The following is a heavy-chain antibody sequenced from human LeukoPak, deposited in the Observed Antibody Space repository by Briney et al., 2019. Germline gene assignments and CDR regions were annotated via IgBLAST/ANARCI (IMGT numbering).Heavy chain of an antibody. CDR2: ISRSSSVI. V-gene: IGHV3-48*04. J-gene: IGHJ3*02. CDR3: ARVVITMVRGVMRLGAFDI. Sequence: GGSLRLSCAGSGFTFSSYSMNWVRQAPGKGLEWVSYISRSSSVIYYADSVEGRFTISRDNAKNSLYLQMNSLRAEDTAVYYCARVVITMVRGVMRLGAFDIWGQGTMVTVSS. CDR1: GFTFSSYS. D-gene: IGHD3-10*01.